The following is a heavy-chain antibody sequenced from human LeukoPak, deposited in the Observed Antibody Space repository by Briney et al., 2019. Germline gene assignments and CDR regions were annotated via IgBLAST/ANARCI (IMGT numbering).Heavy chain of an antibody. V-gene: IGHV3-23*01. CDR2: ISGSGGST. Sequence: GGSLRLSCAASGFTFSSYAMSWVRQAPGKGLEWVSAISGSGGSTYYADSVKGRFTISRDNSKNTLYLQMNSLRAEDTAVYYCAKDTGPGHTMVRGVILFFDYWGQGTLVTVSS. CDR3: AKDTGPGHTMVRGVILFFDY. J-gene: IGHJ4*02. CDR1: GFTFSSYA. D-gene: IGHD3-10*01.